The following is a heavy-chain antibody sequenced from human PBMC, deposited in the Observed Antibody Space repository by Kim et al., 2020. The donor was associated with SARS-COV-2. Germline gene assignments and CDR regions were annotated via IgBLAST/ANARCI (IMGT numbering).Heavy chain of an antibody. J-gene: IGHJ4*02. D-gene: IGHD6-19*01. CDR3: ARAFGDIAVAVDY. Sequence: SETLSLTCTVSGGSISSSSYYWGWIRQPPGKGLEWIGSIYYSGSTYYNPSLKSRVTISVDTSKNQFSLKLSFVTAADTAVYYCARAFGDIAVAVDYWGQGTLVTVSS. CDR1: GGSISSSSYY. V-gene: IGHV4-39*07. CDR2: IYYSGST.